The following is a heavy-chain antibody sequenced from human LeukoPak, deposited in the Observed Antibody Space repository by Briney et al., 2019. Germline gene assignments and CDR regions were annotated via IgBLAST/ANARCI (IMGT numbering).Heavy chain of an antibody. CDR1: GYTFTSYD. J-gene: IGHJ6*03. CDR3: ARAPPTYSGSYKYYYYMDV. D-gene: IGHD1-26*01. V-gene: IGHV1-8*03. Sequence: GASVKVSCKASGYTFTSYDINWVRQATGQGLEWMGWMNPNSGHTGYAQKFQGRVTITRNTSINTAYMELSSLSSEDTAVYYCARAPPTYSGSYKYYYYMDVWGKGTTVTVSS. CDR2: MNPNSGHT.